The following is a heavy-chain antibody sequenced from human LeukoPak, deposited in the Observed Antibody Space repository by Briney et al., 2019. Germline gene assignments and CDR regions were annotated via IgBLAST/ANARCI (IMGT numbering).Heavy chain of an antibody. CDR3: ARSYYDSSGYHDY. Sequence: GGSLRLSCAASGFTLSSYGMHWVRQAPGKGLEWVAVIRYDGSNKYYADSVKGRFTISRDNSKNTLYLQMNSLRAEDTAVYYCARSYYDSSGYHDYWGQGTLVTVSS. CDR1: GFTLSSYG. V-gene: IGHV3-33*01. CDR2: IRYDGSNK. J-gene: IGHJ4*02. D-gene: IGHD3-22*01.